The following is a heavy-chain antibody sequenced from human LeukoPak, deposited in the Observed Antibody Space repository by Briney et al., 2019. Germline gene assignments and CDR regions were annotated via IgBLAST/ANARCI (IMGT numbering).Heavy chain of an antibody. V-gene: IGHV4-4*07. D-gene: IGHD2-2*01. CDR1: GGSISSYY. CDR2: IYTSGST. CDR3: AREGYCSSTSCFHPNYYYGMDV. J-gene: IGHJ6*02. Sequence: SETLSLTCTVSGGSISSYYWSWLRQPAGKGLEWIGRIYTSGSTNYNPSLKSRVTMSVDTSKNQFSLKLSSVTAADTAVYYCAREGYCSSTSCFHPNYYYGMDVWGQGTTVTVSS.